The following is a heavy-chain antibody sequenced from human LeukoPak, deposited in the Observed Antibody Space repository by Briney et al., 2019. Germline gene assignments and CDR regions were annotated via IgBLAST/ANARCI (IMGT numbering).Heavy chain of an antibody. J-gene: IGHJ5*02. Sequence: ASVKVSCKASGYTFTGYYMHWVRQAPGQGLEWMGWINPNSGGTNYAQKFQGRVTMTRDTSISTAYMELSRLRSDDTAVYYCAREKLVAARFPRGNWFDPWGQGTLVTVSS. D-gene: IGHD6-6*01. V-gene: IGHV1-2*02. CDR1: GYTFTGYY. CDR2: INPNSGGT. CDR3: AREKLVAARFPRGNWFDP.